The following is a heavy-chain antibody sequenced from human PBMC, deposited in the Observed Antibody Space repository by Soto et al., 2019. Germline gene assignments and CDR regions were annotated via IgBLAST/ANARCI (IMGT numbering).Heavy chain of an antibody. CDR2: IIPIFGTA. J-gene: IGHJ6*02. Sequence: SVKVSCKASGGTFSSFAISWVRQAPGQGLEWMGGIIPIFGTANYAQKFQGRVTITADKSTSTAYMELSSLRSEDTAVYYCASGIIRGYYYYYGMDVWGQGTTVTVSS. D-gene: IGHD3-3*01. CDR1: GGTFSSFA. CDR3: ASGIIRGYYYYYGMDV. V-gene: IGHV1-69*06.